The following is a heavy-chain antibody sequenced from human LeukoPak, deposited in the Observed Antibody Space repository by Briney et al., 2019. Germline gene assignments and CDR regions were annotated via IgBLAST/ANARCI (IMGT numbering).Heavy chain of an antibody. V-gene: IGHV3-21*01. Sequence: GGSLRLSCAASGFTFSSYTIDWVRQAPGKGLEWVSSINTNSRYIYYADSVKGRFTISRDNAKNSLYLQMNTLRAEDTAVYYCARENFGNPKKYAFDIWGQGTMVTVSS. D-gene: IGHD1-7*01. J-gene: IGHJ3*02. CDR3: ARENFGNPKKYAFDI. CDR1: GFTFSSYT. CDR2: INTNSRYI.